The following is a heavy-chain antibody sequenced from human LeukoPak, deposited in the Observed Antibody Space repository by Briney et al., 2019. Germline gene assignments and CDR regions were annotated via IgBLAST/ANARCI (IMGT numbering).Heavy chain of an antibody. J-gene: IGHJ4*02. CDR1: GFTFSSYS. CDR2: ISSSSSYI. D-gene: IGHD4-17*01. Sequence: KSGGSLRLSCAASGFTFSSYSMNWVRQAPGKGLEWVSSISSSSSYIYYADSVKGRFTISRDNAKNSLYLQMNSLRAEDTAVYYCASTFNYGDYHFDYWGQGTLVTVSS. CDR3: ASTFNYGDYHFDY. V-gene: IGHV3-21*01.